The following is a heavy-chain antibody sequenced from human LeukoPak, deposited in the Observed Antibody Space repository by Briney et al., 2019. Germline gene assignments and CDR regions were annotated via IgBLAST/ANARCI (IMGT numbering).Heavy chain of an antibody. Sequence: GGSLRLSCAASGFTFSSYWMHWVRQAPGKGLVWVSRINSDGSSTSYADSVKGRFTISRDNAKNTLYLQMNSLRAEDTAVYYCASSPRATVTRHTSLLGYWGQGTLVTVSS. V-gene: IGHV3-74*01. D-gene: IGHD4-17*01. CDR1: GFTFSSYW. CDR3: ASSPRATVTRHTSLLGY. CDR2: INSDGSST. J-gene: IGHJ4*02.